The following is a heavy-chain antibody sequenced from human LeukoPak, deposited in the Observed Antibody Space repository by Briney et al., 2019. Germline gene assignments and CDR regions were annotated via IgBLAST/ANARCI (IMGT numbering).Heavy chain of an antibody. Sequence: GGSLRLSCAASGFTFSSYAMHWVRQAPGKGLEWVAVISYDGSNKYYADSVKGRFTISRDNSKNTLYLQMNSLRAEDTAVYYWARVPTHYYDSSGYYPYYFDYWGQGTLVTVSS. CDR3: ARVPTHYYDSSGYYPYYFDY. D-gene: IGHD3-22*01. V-gene: IGHV3-30-3*01. J-gene: IGHJ4*02. CDR1: GFTFSSYA. CDR2: ISYDGSNK.